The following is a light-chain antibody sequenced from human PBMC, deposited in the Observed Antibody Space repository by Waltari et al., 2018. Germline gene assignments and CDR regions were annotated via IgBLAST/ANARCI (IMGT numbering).Light chain of an antibody. J-gene: IGLJ3*02. CDR1: RSNIGSNT. CDR2: ANN. Sequence: SVLTQPPSVSGAPGQRVTISCSGSRSNIGSNTVNWYQHLPGTAPRLLIFANNPLPAVVPDRVAASKSGTSTSLAISGLQSGDESDYYCATWDDGLHGVVFGGGTKVTV. CDR3: ATWDDGLHGVV. V-gene: IGLV1-44*01.